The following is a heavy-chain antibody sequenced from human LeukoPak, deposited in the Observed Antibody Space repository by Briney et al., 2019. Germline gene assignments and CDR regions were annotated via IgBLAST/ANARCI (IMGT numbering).Heavy chain of an antibody. D-gene: IGHD2-8*01. Sequence: GGSLSLSCAASGFTVSSNYMSWVRQAPGKGLEWVSVIYSGGSTYYADSVKGRFTISRDNSKNTLYLQMNSLRAEDTAVYYCARERLNAFDIWGQGTMVTVSS. V-gene: IGHV3-53*01. CDR3: ARERLNAFDI. CDR2: IYSGGST. J-gene: IGHJ3*02. CDR1: GFTVSSNY.